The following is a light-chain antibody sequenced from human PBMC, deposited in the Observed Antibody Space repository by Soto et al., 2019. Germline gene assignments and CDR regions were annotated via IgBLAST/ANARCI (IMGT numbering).Light chain of an antibody. CDR3: QQCGSSPDT. J-gene: IGKJ2*01. CDR2: SAS. CDR1: QNVNSNC. V-gene: IGKV3-20*01. Sequence: EIVLTQFPGTLSLSPGEGATLSCRASQNVNSNCIAWYQQKPGQAPRLLIYSASTRISGIPDRFSCSGSGTDFTLTISRLEPEDFAVYYCQQCGSSPDTFGRVPKLEIK.